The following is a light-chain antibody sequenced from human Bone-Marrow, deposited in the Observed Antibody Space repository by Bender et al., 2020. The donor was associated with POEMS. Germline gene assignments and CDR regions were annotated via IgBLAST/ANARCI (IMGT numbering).Light chain of an antibody. CDR2: QGT. V-gene: IGLV2-23*01. CDR1: SGDVGSYNL. Sequence: QSALTQPASVSGSPGQSITISCTGTSGDVGSYNLVSWYQQHPGKGPKCIIYQGTKRPSGVSNRFSGSKSGNSASLTISGLQAEDEADYYCCSYASRSTYVFGTGTKVTVL. CDR3: CSYASRSTYV. J-gene: IGLJ1*01.